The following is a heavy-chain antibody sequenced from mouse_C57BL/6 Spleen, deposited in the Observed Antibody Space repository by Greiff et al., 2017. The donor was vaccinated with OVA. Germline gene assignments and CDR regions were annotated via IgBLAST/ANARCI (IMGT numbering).Heavy chain of an antibody. V-gene: IGHV6-3*01. D-gene: IGHD4-1*01. Sequence: EVKLVESGGGLVQPGGSMKLSCVASGFTFSNYWMNWVRQSPETGLEWVAQIRLKSDNYATHYAESVKGRFTISRDDSKSSVYLQMNNLRAEDTGIYYCTSGDWYFDVWGTGTTVTVSS. CDR2: IRLKSDNYAT. CDR1: GFTFSNYW. J-gene: IGHJ1*03. CDR3: TSGDWYFDV.